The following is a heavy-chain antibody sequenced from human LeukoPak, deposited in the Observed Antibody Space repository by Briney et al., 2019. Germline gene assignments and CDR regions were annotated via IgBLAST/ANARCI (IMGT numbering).Heavy chain of an antibody. CDR3: ARRQRYCSSTSCYGANDY. D-gene: IGHD2-2*01. V-gene: IGHV4-39*01. CDR2: IYYSGST. CDR1: GGSISSSSYY. J-gene: IGHJ4*02. Sequence: PSETLSLTCTVSGGSISSSSYYWGRIRQPPGKGLKWIGSIYYSGSTYYNPSLKSRVTISVDTSKNQFSLKLSSVTAADTAVYYCARRQRYCSSTSCYGANDYWGQGTLVTVSS.